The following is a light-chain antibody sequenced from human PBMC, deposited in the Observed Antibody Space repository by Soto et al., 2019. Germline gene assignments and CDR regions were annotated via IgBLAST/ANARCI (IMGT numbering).Light chain of an antibody. J-gene: IGKJ5*01. V-gene: IGKV3-15*01. CDR3: QQYNKWPIT. CDR2: GAS. CDR1: QSVNGGH. Sequence: EIVMTQSPATLSVSPGERAALSCRASQSVNGGHLAWFQQKPGQAPRLLIYGASTRAAGIPARFSGSGSGTEFTLTISSLQSEDFAVYFCQQYNKWPITFGQGTRLENK.